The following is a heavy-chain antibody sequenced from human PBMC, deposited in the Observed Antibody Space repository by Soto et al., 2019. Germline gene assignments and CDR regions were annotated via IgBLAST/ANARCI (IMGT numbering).Heavy chain of an antibody. CDR3: ARGYYYDSSVKHAFDI. D-gene: IGHD3-22*01. CDR2: IIPIFGTA. V-gene: IGHV1-69*13. Sequence: SVKVSXKASGGTFTNYAFSWVRQAPGQGLEWLGGIIPIFGTADYAQKFQGRVTITADEPTSTVHMELSSLRSDDTAVYYCARGYYYDSSVKHAFDIWGQGTMVTVSS. J-gene: IGHJ3*02. CDR1: GGTFTNYA.